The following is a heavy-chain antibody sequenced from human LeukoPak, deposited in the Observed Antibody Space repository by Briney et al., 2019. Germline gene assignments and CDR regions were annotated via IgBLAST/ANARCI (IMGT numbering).Heavy chain of an antibody. V-gene: IGHV3-30-3*01. CDR3: ARVGSRYCSGANCYDGL. CDR1: GFAFSSLA. D-gene: IGHD2-15*01. CDR2: ISYDGNNQ. Sequence: GGSLRLSCAVSGFAFSSLAMHWARQAPGKGLEWVAFISYDGNNQYYADSVKGRFTISRDNSKNTLYLQMNNLRAEDTAIYYCARVGSRYCSGANCYDGLWGQGTLVSVSS. J-gene: IGHJ4*02.